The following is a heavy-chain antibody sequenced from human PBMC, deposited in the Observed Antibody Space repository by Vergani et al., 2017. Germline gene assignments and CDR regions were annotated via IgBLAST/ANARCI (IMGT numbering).Heavy chain of an antibody. D-gene: IGHD6-19*01. CDR3: AKEYSSGMGIFDY. J-gene: IGHJ4*02. Sequence: VQLVESGGGVVQPGRSLRLSCAASGFTFSSYGMHWVRQAPGKGLEWVAVISYDGSNKYYADSVKGRFTISRDNSKNTLYLQMNRLRAEDTALYYCAKEYSSGMGIFDYGGQGTLVSVSS. V-gene: IGHV3-30*18. CDR2: ISYDGSNK. CDR1: GFTFSSYG.